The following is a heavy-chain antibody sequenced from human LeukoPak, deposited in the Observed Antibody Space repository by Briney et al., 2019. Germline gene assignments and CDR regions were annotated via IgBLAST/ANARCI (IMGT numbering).Heavy chain of an antibody. CDR2: ISGSGGST. V-gene: IGHV3-23*01. J-gene: IGHJ5*02. CDR1: GFTFSSYA. CDR3: AKMYYDFWSGYYPQGNWFDP. D-gene: IGHD3-3*01. Sequence: PGGSLRLSCAASGFTFSSYAMSWVRQAPGKGLEWVSAISGSGGSTYYADSVKGRFTISRDNSKNTLYLRMNSLRAEDTAVYYCAKMYYDFWSGYYPQGNWFDPWGQGTLVTVSS.